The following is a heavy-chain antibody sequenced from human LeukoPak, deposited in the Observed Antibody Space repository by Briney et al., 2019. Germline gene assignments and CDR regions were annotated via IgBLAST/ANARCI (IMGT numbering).Heavy chain of an antibody. CDR1: GFTFSSYA. D-gene: IGHD6-13*01. CDR3: AKDGYSSSFDWFDT. CDR2: ISGSGGST. V-gene: IGHV3-23*01. J-gene: IGHJ5*02. Sequence: GGSLRLSCAASGFTFSSYAMSWVRQAPGKGLEWVSGISGSGGSTNYADSVKGRFTISRDNSKNTLYLQMNSLRAEDTALYYCAKDGYSSSFDWFDTWGQGTLVTVSS.